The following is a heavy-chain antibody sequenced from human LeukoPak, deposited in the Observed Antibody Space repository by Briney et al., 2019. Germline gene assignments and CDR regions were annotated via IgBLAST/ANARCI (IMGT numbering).Heavy chain of an antibody. CDR3: ARRRHYGSGSDHNWFDP. CDR2: ISAYNGNT. CDR1: GYTFTSYG. V-gene: IGHV1-18*01. D-gene: IGHD3-10*01. Sequence: GASVKVSCKASGYTFTSYGISWVRQVPGQGLEWMGWISAYNGNTNYAQKLQGRVTMTTDTSTSKAYMELRSLRSDDKAVDYCARRRHYGSGSDHNWFDPWGQGTLVTLSS. J-gene: IGHJ5*02.